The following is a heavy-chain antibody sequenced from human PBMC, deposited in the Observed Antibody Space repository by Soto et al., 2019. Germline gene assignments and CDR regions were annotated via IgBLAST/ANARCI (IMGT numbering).Heavy chain of an antibody. J-gene: IGHJ6*02. CDR3: ARVVVPAAIGYYYYYGMDV. CDR1: GYTFTRYG. D-gene: IGHD2-2*01. CDR2: ISAYNGNT. V-gene: IGHV1-18*04. Sequence: ASVKVSCKASGYTFTRYGISWVRQAPGQGLEWMGWISAYNGNTNYAQKLQGRVTMTTDTSTSTAYMELRSLRSDDTAVYYCARVVVPAAIGYYYYYGMDVWGQGTRVTVSS.